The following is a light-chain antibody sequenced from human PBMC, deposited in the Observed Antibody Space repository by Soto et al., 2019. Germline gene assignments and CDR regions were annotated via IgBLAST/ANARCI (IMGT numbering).Light chain of an antibody. CDR2: EVN. V-gene: IGLV2-8*01. Sequence: QAVVTQPPSASGSPGQSVTISCTGTSSDVGGYNYVSWYQQHPGKAPKLMIYEVNKRPSGVPDRFSGSKSGNTASLTVSGLQAEDEADYYCSSYAGSTVVFGGGTKLTVL. J-gene: IGLJ2*01. CDR3: SSYAGSTVV. CDR1: SSDVGGYNY.